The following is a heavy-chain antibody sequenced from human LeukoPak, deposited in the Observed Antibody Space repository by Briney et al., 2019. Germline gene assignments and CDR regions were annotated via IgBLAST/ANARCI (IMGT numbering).Heavy chain of an antibody. J-gene: IGHJ4*02. CDR2: ISSSGSTI. V-gene: IGHV3-48*03. CDR1: GFTFSSCE. Sequence: GGSLRLSCAASGFTFSSCEMNWVRQAPGKGLEWVSYISSSGSTIYYADSVKGRFTISRDNAKNSLYLQMNSLRAEDTAVYYCARGASYYDILTGSRFDYWGQGTLVTVSS. CDR3: ARGASYYDILTGSRFDY. D-gene: IGHD3-9*01.